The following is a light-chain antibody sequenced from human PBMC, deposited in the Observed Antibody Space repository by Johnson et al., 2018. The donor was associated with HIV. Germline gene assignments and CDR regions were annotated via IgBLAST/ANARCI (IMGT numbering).Light chain of an antibody. CDR1: SSNIGNNC. V-gene: IGLV1-51*02. Sequence: QSVLTQPPSVSAAPGQKVTISCSGSSSNIGNNCISWYQQLPGTAPKLLIYENNKRPSGVPDRFSDSKSGTSATLGITGLQTGDEADYYCGTWDSSLSAHYIFGTGTKVTVL. CDR3: GTWDSSLSAHYI. CDR2: ENN. J-gene: IGLJ1*01.